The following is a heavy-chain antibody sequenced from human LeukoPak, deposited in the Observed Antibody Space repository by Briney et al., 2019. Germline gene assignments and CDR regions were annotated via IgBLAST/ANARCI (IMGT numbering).Heavy chain of an antibody. D-gene: IGHD6-13*01. V-gene: IGHV3-30*18. J-gene: IGHJ4*02. CDR3: AKDRAAAGPHYFDY. CDR2: ISYEGSNK. CDR1: GFTFSSYG. Sequence: GGSLRLSCAASGFTFSSYGIHWVRQAPGKGLEWVAVISYEGSNKYYADSVKGRFTISRDNSKNTLYLQTNSLRVEDTAVYYCAKDRAAAGPHYFDYWGQGTLVTVSS.